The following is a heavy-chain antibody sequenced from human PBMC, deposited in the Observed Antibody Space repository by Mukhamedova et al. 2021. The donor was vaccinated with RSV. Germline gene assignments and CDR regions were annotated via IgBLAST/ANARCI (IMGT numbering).Heavy chain of an antibody. CDR2: ISWNSGTI. Sequence: VSGISWNSGTIGYADSVKGRFTISRDNAKNSLYLQMNSLRGEDTALYYCAKGHRSFRVGNYMDVWGQGTTVTVSS. V-gene: IGHV3-9*01. J-gene: IGHJ6*03. CDR3: AKGHRSFRVGNYMDV. D-gene: IGHD3-10*01.